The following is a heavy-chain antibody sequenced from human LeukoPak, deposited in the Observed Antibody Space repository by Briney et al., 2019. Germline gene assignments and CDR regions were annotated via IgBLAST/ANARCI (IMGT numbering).Heavy chain of an antibody. J-gene: IGHJ4*02. D-gene: IGHD3-10*01. Sequence: GASVKVSCKASGYTFTSYAMHWVRQAPGQRLEWMGRINAGNGNTKYSQKFQGRVTITRDTSASTAYMELSSLRSEDTAVYYCATGVLLWFGELSDYWGQGTLVTVSS. V-gene: IGHV1-3*01. CDR3: ATGVLLWFGELSDY. CDR2: INAGNGNT. CDR1: GYTFTSYA.